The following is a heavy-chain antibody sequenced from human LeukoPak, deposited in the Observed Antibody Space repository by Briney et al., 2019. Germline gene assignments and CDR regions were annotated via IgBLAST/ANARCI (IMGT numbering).Heavy chain of an antibody. J-gene: IGHJ4*02. V-gene: IGHV3-74*01. CDR3: ARDFTYASDQ. CDR2: INTDGSTT. Sequence: GGSLRLSCAASGFTFSGYWMHWVRQVPGKGLGWVSHINTDGSTTTYADSVKGRFTISRDNAKNTLYLQMNSLRAEDTAVYYCARDFTYASDQWGQGTLVTVSS. D-gene: IGHD3-16*01. CDR1: GFTFSGYW.